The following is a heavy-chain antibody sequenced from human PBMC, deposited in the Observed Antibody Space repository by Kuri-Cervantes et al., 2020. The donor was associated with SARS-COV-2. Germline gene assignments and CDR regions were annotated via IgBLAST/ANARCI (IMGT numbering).Heavy chain of an antibody. CDR3: AKVTTTYTSPFDY. CDR1: GFPFDNYA. CDR2: ISGRGDNT. Sequence: GGSLRLSCAASGFPFDNYAMTWVRQAPGKGLEWVSTISGRGDNTYFAASVKGRFTISRDNFMNMMFLQMSSLRADDTAVYYCAKVTTTYTSPFDYWGRGTLVTVSS. D-gene: IGHD1-14*01. J-gene: IGHJ4*02. V-gene: IGHV3-23*01.